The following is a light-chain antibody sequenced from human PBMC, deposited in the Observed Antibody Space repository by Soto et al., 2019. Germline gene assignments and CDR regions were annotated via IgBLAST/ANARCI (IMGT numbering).Light chain of an antibody. J-gene: IGKJ3*01. V-gene: IGKV3-15*01. CDR1: QSVSSN. CDR2: GAS. CDR3: QQYGSSSLT. Sequence: EIVMTQSPATLSVSPGERATLSCRASQSVSSNLAWYQQKPGQAPTLLIFGASAKATGIPARFSGSGSGTEFTLTISSLQSEDFAVYYCQQYGSSSLTFGPGTKVDIK.